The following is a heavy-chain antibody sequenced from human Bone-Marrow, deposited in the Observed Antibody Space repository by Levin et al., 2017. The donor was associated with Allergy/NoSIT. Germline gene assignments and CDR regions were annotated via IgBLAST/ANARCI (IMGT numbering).Heavy chain of an antibody. CDR3: AKDRGYGSGSYYNERLGRGMDV. V-gene: IGHV3-30*18. J-gene: IGHJ6*02. CDR1: GFTFSSYG. D-gene: IGHD3-10*01. CDR2: ISYDGSNK. Sequence: PGGSLRLSCAASGFTFSSYGMHWVRQAPGKGLEWVAVISYDGSNKYYADSVKGRFTISRDNSKNTLYLQMNSLRAEDTAVYYCAKDRGYGSGSYYNERLGRGMDVWGQGTTVTVSS.